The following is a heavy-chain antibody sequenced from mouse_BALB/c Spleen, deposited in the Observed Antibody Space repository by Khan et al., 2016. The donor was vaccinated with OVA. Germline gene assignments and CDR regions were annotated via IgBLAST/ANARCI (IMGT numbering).Heavy chain of an antibody. CDR1: GYSITSGYY. D-gene: IGHD3-3*01. CDR3: LRGGRWFAH. Sequence: EVQLQESGPGLVKPSQSLSLTCSVTGYSITSGYYWNWIRQFPGNKLEWMGYKVYDGSNNYNPSLKNRISITRDTSKNQFFLQLNSVTTEDTATYYWLRGGRWFAHWGHGTLVTVSA. J-gene: IGHJ3*01. CDR2: KVYDGSN. V-gene: IGHV3-6*02.